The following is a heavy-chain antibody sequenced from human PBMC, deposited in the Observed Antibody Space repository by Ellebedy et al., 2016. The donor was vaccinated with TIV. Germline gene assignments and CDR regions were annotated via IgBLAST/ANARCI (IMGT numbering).Heavy chain of an antibody. CDR1: GDTFSSYA. CDR2: IIPILGVA. Sequence: SVKVSXKASGDTFSSYAINWVRQAPGQGLEWMGRIIPILGVADYAQRFQGRATFTADKSTTTAYMELSSLRSEDTAIYYCAKYFFDTTSYRDYWGQGTLVTVSS. V-gene: IGHV1-69*04. D-gene: IGHD3-22*01. J-gene: IGHJ4*02. CDR3: AKYFFDTTSYRDY.